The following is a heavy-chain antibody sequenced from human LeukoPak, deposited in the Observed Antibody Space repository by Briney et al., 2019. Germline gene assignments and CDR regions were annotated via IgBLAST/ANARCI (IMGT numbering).Heavy chain of an antibody. Sequence: GGSLRLSCAASGFTFSSYGMHWVRQAPGKGLEWVAFIRYDGSNKYYADSVKGRFTISRDNAKNSLYLQMNSLRAEDTAVYYCARDKAQLWLRADYFDYWGQGTLVTVSS. CDR1: GFTFSSYG. V-gene: IGHV3-30*02. CDR2: IRYDGSNK. J-gene: IGHJ4*02. D-gene: IGHD5-18*01. CDR3: ARDKAQLWLRADYFDY.